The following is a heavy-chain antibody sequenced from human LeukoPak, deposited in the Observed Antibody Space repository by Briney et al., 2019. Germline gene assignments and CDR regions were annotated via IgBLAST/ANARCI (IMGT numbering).Heavy chain of an antibody. D-gene: IGHD2/OR15-2a*01. CDR2: INRDGDST. J-gene: IGHJ4*02. V-gene: IGHV3-64D*06. CDR1: GFTFTGYA. CDR3: VKTPYSSTWYVGDS. Sequence: GGSLRLSCSAPGFTFTGYAMHWVRQAAGEGLEYVSAINRDGDSTYYADSVKGRFTISRDNSKYTLYLQMSSLRPEDSAVYYCVKTPYSSTWYVGDSWGQGTLVTVSS.